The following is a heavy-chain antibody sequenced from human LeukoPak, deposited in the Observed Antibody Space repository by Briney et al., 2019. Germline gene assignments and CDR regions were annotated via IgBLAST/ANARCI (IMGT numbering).Heavy chain of an antibody. J-gene: IGHJ1*01. V-gene: IGHV3-21*01. CDR1: GXTFSSYS. CDR3: VKDRGPTMIGTKLQH. D-gene: IGHD3-22*01. Sequence: GGSLRLSCAASGXTFSSYSVNWVRQAPGKGLEWVSSISSSSSYIYYADSVKGRFTISRDNAKNTLYLQMSSLRAEDTAVYYCVKDRGPTMIGTKLQHWGQGTLVTVSS. CDR2: ISSSSSYI.